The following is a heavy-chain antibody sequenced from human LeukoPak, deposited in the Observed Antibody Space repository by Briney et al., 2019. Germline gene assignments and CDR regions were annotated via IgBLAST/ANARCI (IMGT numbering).Heavy chain of an antibody. CDR3: ARVSYDYIWGIIYYFDY. CDR1: GYRFTNYR. D-gene: IGHD3-16*01. J-gene: IGHJ4*02. V-gene: IGHV5-10-1*01. CDR2: IDPGESET. Sequence: GESLKISCKASGYRFTNYRISWVRQMPGKGLEWMGTIDPGESETNYSPSFQGHVTISADTSIITTYLQWSSLKASDTAMYYCARVSYDYIWGIIYYFDYWGQGTLVTVSS.